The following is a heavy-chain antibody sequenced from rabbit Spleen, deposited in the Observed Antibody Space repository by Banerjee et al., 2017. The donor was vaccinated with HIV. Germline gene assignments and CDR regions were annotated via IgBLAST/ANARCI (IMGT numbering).Heavy chain of an antibody. CDR1: GFSFSSNW. J-gene: IGHJ2*01. D-gene: IGHD1-1*01. CDR3: ARNYVNAFDP. V-gene: IGHV1S45*01. CDR2: IDTNDGDT. Sequence: QEHLVESGGGLVQPEGSLTLTCTVSGFSFSSNWICWVRQAPGKGLEWIACIDTNDGDTDYANWPKGRFTISKTSSTTVTLQMTSLTAADTATYFCARNYVNAFDPWGPGTLVTVS.